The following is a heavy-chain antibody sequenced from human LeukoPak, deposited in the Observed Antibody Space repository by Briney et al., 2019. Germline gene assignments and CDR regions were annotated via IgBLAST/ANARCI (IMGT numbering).Heavy chain of an antibody. Sequence: GASVKVSCKASGYTFTSYGISWVRQAPGQGLEWMGWISAYNGNTNYAQKLQGRVTMTTDTSTSTAYMELRSLRSGDTAVYYCARFSGVGATDYYYYMDVWGKGTTVTVSS. V-gene: IGHV1-18*04. CDR1: GYTFTSYG. D-gene: IGHD1-26*01. CDR2: ISAYNGNT. J-gene: IGHJ6*03. CDR3: ARFSGVGATDYYYYMDV.